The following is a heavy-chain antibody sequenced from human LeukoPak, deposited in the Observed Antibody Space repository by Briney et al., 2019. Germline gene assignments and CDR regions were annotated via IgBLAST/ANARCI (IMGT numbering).Heavy chain of an antibody. V-gene: IGHV3-48*01. D-gene: IGHD2-2*02. CDR1: GCTFSSYS. CDR3: AKASRRHCGSTVCYTLDY. Sequence: GGSLRLSCAASGCTFSSYSMNWVRQAPGKGLEWVSYISSSSSIIYYADSVKGRLTISRDNTKNTLYLQMNSLRADDTAVYYCAKASRRHCGSTVCYTLDYWGQGTLVTVSS. CDR2: ISSSSSII. J-gene: IGHJ4*02.